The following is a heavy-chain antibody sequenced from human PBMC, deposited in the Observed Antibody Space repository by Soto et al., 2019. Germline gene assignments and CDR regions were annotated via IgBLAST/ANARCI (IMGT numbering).Heavy chain of an antibody. CDR1: GFTFSSSG. CDR2: ISYDGGNK. J-gene: IGHJ4*02. D-gene: IGHD6-19*01. V-gene: IGHV3-30*03. Sequence: QVQLVESGGGVVQPGRSLRLSCAASGFTFSSSGIHWVRQAPGKGLEWVAGISYDGGNKYYVDSVKGRFTISRDNSKNTLYLQMNSLRAEDTAVYYCATDFSGWYGSSEYGFWGQGTLVTVSS. CDR3: ATDFSGWYGSSEYGF.